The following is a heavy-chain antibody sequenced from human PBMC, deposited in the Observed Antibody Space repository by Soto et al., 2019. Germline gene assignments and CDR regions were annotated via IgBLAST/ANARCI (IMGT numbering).Heavy chain of an antibody. D-gene: IGHD2-15*01. Sequence: SETLSLTCTFSGGSISSYYWSWIRQPPGKGLEWIGYIYYSGSTNYNPSLKSRVTISVDTSKNQFSLKLSSVTAADTAVYYCARGVVVAPIAFDIWGQGTMVTVSS. CDR2: IYYSGST. V-gene: IGHV4-59*01. J-gene: IGHJ3*02. CDR3: ARGVVVAPIAFDI. CDR1: GGSISSYY.